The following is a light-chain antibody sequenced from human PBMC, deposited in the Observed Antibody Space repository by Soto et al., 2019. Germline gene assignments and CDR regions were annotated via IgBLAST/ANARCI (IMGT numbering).Light chain of an antibody. J-gene: IGLJ1*01. CDR1: SSDVGGHSY. Sequence: QSALTQPASVSGSPGQSITVSCTGTSSDVGGHSYVSWFQQHPGQAPKLLIYEVTTRPSGVSTRFSGSKSGNTASLTISGLQAEDEADYHCSSYSSSGTLFVFGTGTKVTVL. CDR2: EVT. CDR3: SSYSSSGTLFV. V-gene: IGLV2-14*01.